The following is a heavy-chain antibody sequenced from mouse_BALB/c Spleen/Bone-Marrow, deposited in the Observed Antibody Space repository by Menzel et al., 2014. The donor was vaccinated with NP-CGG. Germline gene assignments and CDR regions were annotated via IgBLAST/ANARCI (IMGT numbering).Heavy chain of an antibody. V-gene: IGHV5-6*01. D-gene: IGHD2-1*01. Sequence: VMLVESGGALVRPGGSLKLSCTASGFTFNSYGMSWIRQTPDKRLEWVATISTGAGYIYYPDSVKGRFTISRDNAKNXLYLEMSSLKSEDTAMYYCARHRQGNAVSYYAMDHWGQGASVTVSS. J-gene: IGHJ4*01. CDR1: GFTFNSYG. CDR3: ARHRQGNAVSYYAMDH. CDR2: ISTGAGYI.